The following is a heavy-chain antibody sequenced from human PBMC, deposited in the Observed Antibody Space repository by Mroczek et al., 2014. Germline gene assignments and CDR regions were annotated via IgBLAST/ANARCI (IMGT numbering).Heavy chain of an antibody. V-gene: IGHV3-11*01. CDR1: DSPFSDYY. J-gene: IGHJ4*02. D-gene: IGHD3-9*01. Sequence: QVQLVQSGEAWSSLRVPRDSPVQPLDSPFSDYYMSWIRQAPGKGLEWVSYISSSGSTIYYADSVKGRFTISRDNAKNSLYLQMNSLRAEDTAVYYCARDKRYFDWLLVGGLDYWGQGTLVTVSS. CDR2: ISSSGSTI. CDR3: ARDKRYFDWLLVGGLDY.